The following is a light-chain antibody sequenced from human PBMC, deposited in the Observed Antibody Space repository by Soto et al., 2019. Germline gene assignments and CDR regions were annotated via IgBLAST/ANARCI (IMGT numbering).Light chain of an antibody. CDR1: SSNIEINY. Sequence: QTVVTQPPSASGTPGQRVIISCSGSSSNIEINYVYWHQQLPGTAPKLLIYRNNQRPSGVPDRFSGSKSGTSASLAISGLRSEDEADYYCSAWDDSLSYWVFGGGTKLTVL. V-gene: IGLV1-47*01. J-gene: IGLJ3*02. CDR3: SAWDDSLSYWV. CDR2: RNN.